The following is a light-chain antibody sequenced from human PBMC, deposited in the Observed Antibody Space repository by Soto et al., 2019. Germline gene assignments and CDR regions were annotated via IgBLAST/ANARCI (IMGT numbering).Light chain of an antibody. Sequence: DIVMTQSPDSPAVSLGERATINCKSSQSILYSSINRNYLAWFQQKPGQPPKLLIYWASTRESGVPDRFSGSGSGTDFTLTISSLQAEDVAVYFCQQYYSTPRTFGQGTKVEIK. J-gene: IGKJ1*01. V-gene: IGKV4-1*01. CDR2: WAS. CDR3: QQYYSTPRT. CDR1: QSILYSSINRNY.